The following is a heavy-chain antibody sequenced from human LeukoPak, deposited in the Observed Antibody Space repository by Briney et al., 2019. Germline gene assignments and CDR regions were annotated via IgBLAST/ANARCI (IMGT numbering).Heavy chain of an antibody. CDR2: IYYSGST. V-gene: IGHV4-28*01. J-gene: IGHJ4*02. CDR3: ARSRGLDTAMTYFDY. D-gene: IGHD5-18*01. Sequence: SETLSLTCAVSGYSISSSNWWGWIRHPPGKGLAWIGYIYYSGSTYYNPSLKSRVTMSVDTSKNQFSLKLSSVTAVDTAVYYCARSRGLDTAMTYFDYWGQGTLVTVSS. CDR1: GYSISSSNW.